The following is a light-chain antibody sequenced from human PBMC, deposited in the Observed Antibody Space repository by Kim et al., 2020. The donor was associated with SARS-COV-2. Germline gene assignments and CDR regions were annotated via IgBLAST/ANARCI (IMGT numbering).Light chain of an antibody. V-gene: IGLV2-14*03. Sequence: GQSITISCTGTSSDVGASNYVSWYQQHPGKAPQLIIYYVTNRPSGVSNRFSGSKSGNTASLTISGLQAEDEADYYCSSYTRSNTLVFGGGTQLTVL. J-gene: IGLJ3*02. CDR1: SSDVGASNY. CDR2: YVT. CDR3: SSYTRSNTLV.